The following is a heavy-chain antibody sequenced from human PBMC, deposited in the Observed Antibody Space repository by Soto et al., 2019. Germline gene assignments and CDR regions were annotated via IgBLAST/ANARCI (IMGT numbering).Heavy chain of an antibody. J-gene: IGHJ3*02. CDR1: SVSNAW. D-gene: IGHD4-17*01. CDR2: IKSKTDGGTT. CDR3: TTDVHDYGDHGAFDI. Sequence: SVSNAWMNWVRQAPGKGLEWVGRIKSKTDGGTTDYAAPVKGRFTISRDDSKNTLYLQMNSLKTEDTAVYYCTTDVHDYGDHGAFDIWGQGTMVTVSS. V-gene: IGHV3-15*07.